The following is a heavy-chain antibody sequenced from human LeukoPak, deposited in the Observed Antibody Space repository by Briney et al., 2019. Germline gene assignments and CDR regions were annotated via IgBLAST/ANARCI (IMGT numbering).Heavy chain of an antibody. CDR3: ARRVAAGTADY. J-gene: IGHJ4*02. CDR1: GYTFTGYY. CDR2: INPNSGGT. D-gene: IGHD6-13*01. Sequence: ASVTVSCKASGYTFTGYYMRWVRQAPGQGLEWMGWINPNSGGTNYAQKFQGRVTMTRDTSISTAYMELSRLRSDDTAVYYCARRVAAGTADYWGQGTLVTVSS. V-gene: IGHV1-2*02.